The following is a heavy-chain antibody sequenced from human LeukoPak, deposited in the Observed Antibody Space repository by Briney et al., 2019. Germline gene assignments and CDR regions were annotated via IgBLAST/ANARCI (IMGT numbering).Heavy chain of an antibody. V-gene: IGHV1-18*01. D-gene: IGHD4-23*01. CDR3: ARGTGLTTVVTPYYYYYMDV. J-gene: IGHJ6*03. CDR1: GYTFTSYG. CDR2: ISAYNGNT. Sequence: ASVKVSCKASGYTFTSYGISWVRQAPGQGLEWMGWISAYNGNTNYAQKLQGRVTMTTDTSTSTAYMELRSLRSDDTAVYYYARGTGLTTVVTPYYYYYMDVWGKGTTVTISS.